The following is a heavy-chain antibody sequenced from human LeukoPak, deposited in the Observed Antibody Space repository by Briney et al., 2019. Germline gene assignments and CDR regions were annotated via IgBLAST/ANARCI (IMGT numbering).Heavy chain of an antibody. Sequence: GGSLRLSCAASGFTFSSYEMNWVRQAPGKGLEWVAVISYDGSNKYYADSVKGRFTISRDNSKNTLYLQMNSLRAEDTAVYYCAKGHGFDYWGQGTLVTVSS. CDR3: AKGHGFDY. CDR1: GFTFSSYE. J-gene: IGHJ4*02. CDR2: ISYDGSNK. V-gene: IGHV3-30*18.